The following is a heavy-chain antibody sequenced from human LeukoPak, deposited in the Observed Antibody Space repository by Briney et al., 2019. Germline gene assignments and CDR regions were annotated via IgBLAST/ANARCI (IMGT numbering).Heavy chain of an antibody. CDR3: ARPMGSSHGNVDY. Sequence: GEPLKTSSKCAGYIFTSYWIGCVRPMPAKVLQLRGIIYPGDSNTKYNPSLQGQVTISADKSITTAYLQWSSLKASDTAMYYCARPMGSSHGNVDYWGQGTLVTVSS. V-gene: IGHV5-51*01. J-gene: IGHJ4*02. CDR1: GYIFTSYW. D-gene: IGHD5-18*01. CDR2: IYPGDSNT.